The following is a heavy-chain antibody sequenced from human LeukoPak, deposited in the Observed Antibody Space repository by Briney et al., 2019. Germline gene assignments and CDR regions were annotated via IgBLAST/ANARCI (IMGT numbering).Heavy chain of an antibody. V-gene: IGHV4-31*03. Sequence: SSQTLSLTCTVSGGSISSGGYYWSWIRQHPGKGLEWIGYIYYSGSTYYNPSLKSRVTISVDTSKNQFSLKLSSVTAADTAVYYCSRLGYCSSTSCYGGNAFDIWGQGTMVTVSS. CDR2: IYYSGST. D-gene: IGHD2-2*01. J-gene: IGHJ3*02. CDR3: SRLGYCSSTSCYGGNAFDI. CDR1: GGSISSGGYY.